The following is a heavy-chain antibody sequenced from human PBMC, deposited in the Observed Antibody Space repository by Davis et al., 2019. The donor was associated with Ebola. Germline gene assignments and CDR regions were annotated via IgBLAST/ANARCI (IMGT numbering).Heavy chain of an antibody. D-gene: IGHD6-13*01. CDR2: IKSDGSTK. J-gene: IGHJ2*01. CDR3: AKDRIAAAGANWYFDL. CDR1: GFTFSSYW. V-gene: IGHV3-74*01. Sequence: GESLKISCVVSGFTFSSYWMHWVRQAPGKGLVWVSRIKSDGSTKSYADSVKGRFTISRDNAKNSLYLQMNSLRAEDTALYYCAKDRIAAAGANWYFDLWGRGTLVTVSS.